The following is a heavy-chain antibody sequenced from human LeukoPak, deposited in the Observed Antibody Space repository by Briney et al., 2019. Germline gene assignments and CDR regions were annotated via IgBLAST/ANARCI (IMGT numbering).Heavy chain of an antibody. V-gene: IGHV4-61*08. Sequence: PSETLSLTCTVSGGSISSGGYYWSWIRQPPGKGLEWIGYIYYSGSTNYNPSLKSRVTISVDTSKNQFSLKLSSVTAADTAVYYCARGREQWLAHPLFDYWGQGTLVTVSS. D-gene: IGHD6-19*01. CDR3: ARGREQWLAHPLFDY. CDR1: GGSISSGGYY. J-gene: IGHJ4*02. CDR2: IYYSGST.